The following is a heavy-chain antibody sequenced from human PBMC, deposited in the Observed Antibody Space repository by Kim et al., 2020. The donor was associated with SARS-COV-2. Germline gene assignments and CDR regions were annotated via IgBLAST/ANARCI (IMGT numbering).Heavy chain of an antibody. J-gene: IGHJ4*02. CDR3: ARDREYSYGHFDY. V-gene: IGHV4-59*01. Sequence: YTPSLKSRVTISVDTSKNQFSLKLSSVTAADTAVYYCARDREYSYGHFDYWGQGTLVTVSS. D-gene: IGHD5-18*01.